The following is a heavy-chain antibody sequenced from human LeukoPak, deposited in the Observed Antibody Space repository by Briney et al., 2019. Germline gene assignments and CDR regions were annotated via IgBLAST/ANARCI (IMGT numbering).Heavy chain of an antibody. CDR1: GGSISNYY. Sequence: PSETLSLTCTVSGGSISNYYWSWIRQPPGKGLEWIGYIYYSGSTNYNPSLKSRVTISVDTSKNQFSLKLSSVTAADTAVYYCAGRDGYNPDFDYWGQGTLVTVSS. D-gene: IGHD5-24*01. CDR3: AGRDGYNPDFDY. V-gene: IGHV4-59*01. J-gene: IGHJ4*02. CDR2: IYYSGST.